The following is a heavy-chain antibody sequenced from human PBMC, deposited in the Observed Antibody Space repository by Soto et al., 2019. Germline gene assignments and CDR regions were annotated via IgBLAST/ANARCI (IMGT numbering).Heavy chain of an antibody. D-gene: IGHD3-22*01. CDR3: VRATLSWGHYYFRGLDV. CDR1: GFMFGTYW. Sequence: GGSLRLSCAATGFMFGTYWMSWVRQAPGKGLEWVANIKHDGNEKYYADSVKGRFTVSRDNVKNFLHLQMSSLRGDDTGVYFCVRATLSWGHYYFRGLDVGGQGTTVTVSS. V-gene: IGHV3-7*01. CDR2: IKHDGNEK. J-gene: IGHJ6*02.